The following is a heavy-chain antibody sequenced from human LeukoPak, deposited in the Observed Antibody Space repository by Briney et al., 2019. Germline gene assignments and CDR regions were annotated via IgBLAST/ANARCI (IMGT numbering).Heavy chain of an antibody. Sequence: AGGSLRLSCAASGFTFSSYCMSWVRQAPGKGLEWVANIKQDGSEKYYVDSVKGRFTISRDNAKNSLYLQMNSLRAEDTAVYYCARDENYGDYGLIDYWGQGTLVTVSS. CDR2: IKQDGSEK. V-gene: IGHV3-7*01. D-gene: IGHD4-17*01. CDR1: GFTFSSYC. CDR3: ARDENYGDYGLIDY. J-gene: IGHJ4*02.